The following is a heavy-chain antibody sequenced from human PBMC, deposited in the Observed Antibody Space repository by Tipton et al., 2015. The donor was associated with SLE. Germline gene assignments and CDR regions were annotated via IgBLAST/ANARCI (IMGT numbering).Heavy chain of an antibody. D-gene: IGHD3-10*01. CDR3: ARDGPGMMGYFDL. Sequence: TLSLTCAGYGGSFSGYYWSWIRQSPGKGLEWIGEINHRGGTNYNPSLKSRVTISVETSKNQFSLKLSSVTAADTAVYYCARDGPGMMGYFDLWGRGTLVTVSS. V-gene: IGHV4-34*01. CDR1: GGSFSGYY. J-gene: IGHJ2*01. CDR2: INHRGGT.